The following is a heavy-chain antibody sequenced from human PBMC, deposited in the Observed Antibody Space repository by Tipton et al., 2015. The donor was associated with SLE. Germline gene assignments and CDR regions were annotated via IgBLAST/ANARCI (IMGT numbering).Heavy chain of an antibody. CDR2: ISGSGGST. CDR3: AKVAPRPLMIVDFGAFDI. CDR1: GFTFSSYA. V-gene: IGHV3-23*01. D-gene: IGHD3-22*01. J-gene: IGHJ3*02. Sequence: SLRLSCAASGFTFSSYAMSWVRQSPGKGLEWVSAISGSGGSTYYADSVKGRFTISRDNSKNTLYLQMNSLRAEDTAVYYCAKVAPRPLMIVDFGAFDIWGQGTMVTVSS.